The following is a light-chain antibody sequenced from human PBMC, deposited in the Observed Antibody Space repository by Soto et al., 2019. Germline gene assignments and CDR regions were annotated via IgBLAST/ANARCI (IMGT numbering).Light chain of an antibody. Sequence: QSVLTQPPSASGSPGQSVTISCTGTSSDIGSYNRVSWYQQHPGKAPKLIIYEVTDRPSGVSNRFSGSKSGNTASLTISGLQAEDEAEYYCSSYTNINTRACVFGTGTKV. CDR2: EVT. CDR1: SSDIGSYNR. J-gene: IGLJ1*01. CDR3: SSYTNINTRACV. V-gene: IGLV2-14*01.